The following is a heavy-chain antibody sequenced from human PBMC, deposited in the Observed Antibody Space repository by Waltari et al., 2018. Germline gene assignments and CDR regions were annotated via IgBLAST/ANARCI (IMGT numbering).Heavy chain of an antibody. J-gene: IGHJ4*02. CDR2: TKHSGST. D-gene: IGHD3-3*01. CDR3: AGGQGITILGVVISGDLDY. CDR1: GGSFSGYY. V-gene: IGHV4-34*01. Sequence: QVQLQQWGAGLLKPSETLSLTCAVYGGSFSGYYWSWIRQPPGKGREWIGETKHSGSTNSNPSLNSRLTISVDTSKNHCSRKLSSVTAADTAVYYCAGGQGITILGVVISGDLDYWGQGTLVTVSS.